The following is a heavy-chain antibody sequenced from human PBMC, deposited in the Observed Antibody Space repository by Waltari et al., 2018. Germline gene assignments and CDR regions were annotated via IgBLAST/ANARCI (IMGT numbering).Heavy chain of an antibody. CDR1: GCMFSSYK. V-gene: IGHV3-48*03. CDR2: LDDSYETT. J-gene: IGHJ4*02. D-gene: IGHD3-22*01. Sequence: EVQLVESGGGLVQPGGSVRLTCTASGCMFSSYKMNWVRQAPGKGRESSSHLDDSYETTDYVDSVNGRFTISGDNAKNSLDLQMNSLKVDDTAIYYCARDLNYYDTRGFFDFWGQGTVVTVSS. CDR3: ARDLNYYDTRGFFDF.